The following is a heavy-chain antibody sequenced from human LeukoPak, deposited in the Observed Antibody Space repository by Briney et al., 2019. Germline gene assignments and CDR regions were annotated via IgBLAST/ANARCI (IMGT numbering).Heavy chain of an antibody. CDR3: ARDHVSTPYAFDI. J-gene: IGHJ3*02. D-gene: IGHD5/OR15-5a*01. CDR1: GFTFSSYW. V-gene: IGHV3-74*01. Sequence: PGGSLRLSCAASGFTFSSYWMHGVREAPGKGLVWVSRINRDGSSTSYADPVKGRFTISRDNAKNTLYLQMNSLRAEDTAVYYCARDHVSTPYAFDIWGQGTMVTVSS. CDR2: INRDGSST.